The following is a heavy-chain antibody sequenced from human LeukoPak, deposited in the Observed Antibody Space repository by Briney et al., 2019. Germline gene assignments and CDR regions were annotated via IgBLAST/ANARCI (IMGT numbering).Heavy chain of an antibody. CDR1: GGSISSSSYY. V-gene: IGHV4-39*07. J-gene: IGHJ5*02. CDR3: ARGRVPPSLRFLEWLFSNWFDP. D-gene: IGHD3-3*01. CDR2: IYYSGST. Sequence: SETLSLTCTVSGGSISSSSYYWGWIRQSPGKGLEWIGNIYYSGSTNYNPSLKSRVTISVDTSKNQFSLKLSSVTAADTAVYYCARGRVPPSLRFLEWLFSNWFDPWGQGTLVTVSS.